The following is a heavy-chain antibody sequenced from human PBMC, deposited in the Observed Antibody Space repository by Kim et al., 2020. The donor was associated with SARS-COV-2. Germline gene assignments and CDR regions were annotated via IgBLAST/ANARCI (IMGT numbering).Heavy chain of an antibody. CDR2: ET. J-gene: IGHJ4*02. V-gene: IGHV1-24*01. CDR3: ATVDFDWFYF. Sequence: ETIYAQKFQGRVTMTEDTSTDTAYMGLSSLRSEDTAVYYCATVDFDWFYFWGQGTLVTVSS. D-gene: IGHD3-9*01.